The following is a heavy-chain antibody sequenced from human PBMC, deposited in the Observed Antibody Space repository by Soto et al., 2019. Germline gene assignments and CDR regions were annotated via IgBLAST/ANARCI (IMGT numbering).Heavy chain of an antibody. J-gene: IGHJ4*02. Sequence: PSETLSLTCAVYGGSLIDFYWSWIRQPPGKGLEWIGEINHSGRTNYNPSLKSRVTMSIDTSQNQFSLKLSSVTAADTAMYYCARGRDYWGQGTLVTVSS. CDR2: INHSGRT. CDR1: GGSLIDFY. CDR3: ARGRDY. V-gene: IGHV4-34*01.